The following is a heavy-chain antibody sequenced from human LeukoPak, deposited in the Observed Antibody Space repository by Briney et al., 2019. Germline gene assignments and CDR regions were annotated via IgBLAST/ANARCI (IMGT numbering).Heavy chain of an antibody. CDR2: INHSGST. Sequence: PSETLSLTCAVYGGSFSGXXXXXXXXXXXXXXXXXXEINHSGSTNYXXSXXXXXTISVDTSXXQFSLKLSSVTAADTAVYYCARGVAGTTFLSDYWGQGTLVTVSS. V-gene: IGHV4-34*01. D-gene: IGHD1-7*01. J-gene: IGHJ4*02. CDR3: ARGVAGTTFLSDY. CDR1: GGSFSGXX.